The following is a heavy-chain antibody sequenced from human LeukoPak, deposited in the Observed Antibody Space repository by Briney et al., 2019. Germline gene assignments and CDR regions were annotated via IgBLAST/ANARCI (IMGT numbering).Heavy chain of an antibody. D-gene: IGHD6-19*01. CDR3: ARAVSSGWYLDWFDP. CDR1: GGSISSYY. V-gene: IGHV4-59*01. J-gene: IGHJ5*02. CDR2: IYYSGST. Sequence: SETLSLTCTVSGGSISSYYWSWIRQPPGKGLEWIGYIYYSGSTNYNPSLKSRVTVSVGTSKNQFSLKLSSVTAADTDVYYCARAVSSGWYLDWFDPWGQGTLVTVSS.